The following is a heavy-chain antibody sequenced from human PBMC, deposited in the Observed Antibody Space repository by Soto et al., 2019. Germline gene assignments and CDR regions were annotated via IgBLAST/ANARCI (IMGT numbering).Heavy chain of an antibody. CDR2: ISASGGST. V-gene: IGHV3-23*01. CDR3: ARPRGYGVFDAYDF. CDR1: VFTFSTYA. D-gene: IGHD2-8*01. J-gene: IGHJ3*01. Sequence: SWGALRVSCASSVFTFSTYAMSWVRQAPGKGLEWVSAISASGGSTWSADSVNGRFTISRDNSINMLYLQMNSLTTDDTAVYYCARPRGYGVFDAYDFWGQGAMVTVSS.